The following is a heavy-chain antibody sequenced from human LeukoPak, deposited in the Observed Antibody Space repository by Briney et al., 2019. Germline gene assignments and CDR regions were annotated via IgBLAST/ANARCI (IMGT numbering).Heavy chain of an antibody. V-gene: IGHV3-7*01. Sequence: PGGSLRLSCAASGFTFSSYWMSWVRQAPGKGLEWVANIKQDGREKYYVDSVKGRFTISRDNAKNSLYLQMNSLRAEDTAVYYCARESYYDSSGYYTYYFDYWGQGTLVTVSS. D-gene: IGHD3-22*01. CDR2: IKQDGREK. CDR3: ARESYYDSSGYYTYYFDY. J-gene: IGHJ4*02. CDR1: GFTFSSYW.